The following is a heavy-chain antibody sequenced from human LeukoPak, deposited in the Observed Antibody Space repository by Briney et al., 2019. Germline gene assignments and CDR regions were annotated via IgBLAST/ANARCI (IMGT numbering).Heavy chain of an antibody. J-gene: IGHJ4*02. D-gene: IGHD6-19*01. CDR2: INHSGST. Sequence: SETLSLNCAVYGGSFSGYYWSWSRQPPGKGLEWIGEINHSGSTNYNPSLKSRVTISVDTSKNQFSLKLSSVTAADTAVYYCARGVAVAGTGRSRFDYWGQGTLVTVSS. CDR3: ARGVAVAGTGRSRFDY. CDR1: GGSFSGYY. V-gene: IGHV4-34*01.